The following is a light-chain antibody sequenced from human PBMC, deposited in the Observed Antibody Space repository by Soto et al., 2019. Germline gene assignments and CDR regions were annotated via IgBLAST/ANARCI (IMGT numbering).Light chain of an antibody. CDR1: QSVDSD. J-gene: IGKJ2*01. CDR2: GAS. CDR3: QQYNTWVRGT. V-gene: IGKV3-15*01. Sequence: EVVVTQSPATLSVSPGERVTLSCRASQSVDSDVAWFQHKPGQAPRLLIYGASTRAAGIPGRFSGSGYETDFTFTISSLEPEDSATYFCQQYNTWVRGTFGQGNNLEIK.